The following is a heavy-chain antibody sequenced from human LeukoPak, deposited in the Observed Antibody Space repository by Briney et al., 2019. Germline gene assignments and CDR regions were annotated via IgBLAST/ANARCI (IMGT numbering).Heavy chain of an antibody. CDR1: GYSFTLYW. V-gene: IGHV5-10-1*01. D-gene: IGHD3-10*01. Sequence: HGESLKIPCKASGYSFTLYWISWVRQMPGKGLEWMGEIVPGDSYTNYSPSFQGHVTISADKSISTAYLQWSSLKASDTAMYYCARFETMDPVNWFDPWGQGTLVTVSS. J-gene: IGHJ5*02. CDR3: ARFETMDPVNWFDP. CDR2: IVPGDSYT.